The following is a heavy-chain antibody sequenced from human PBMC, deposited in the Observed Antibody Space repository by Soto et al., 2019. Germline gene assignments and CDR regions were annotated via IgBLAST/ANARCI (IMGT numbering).Heavy chain of an antibody. V-gene: IGHV4-31*03. J-gene: IGHJ6*02. CDR1: GDSISRNGYF. D-gene: IGHD3-10*01. Sequence: SETLSLTCSVSGDSISRNGYFWTWIRQHPGKGLEWIGYIYYDGRSYYTPSLKSRVIISVDTSKNQFSLNLTAVTAADTAVYYCARGTMLRGPGYYYAMDVWGQGTTVTV. CDR3: ARGTMLRGPGYYYAMDV. CDR2: IYYDGRS.